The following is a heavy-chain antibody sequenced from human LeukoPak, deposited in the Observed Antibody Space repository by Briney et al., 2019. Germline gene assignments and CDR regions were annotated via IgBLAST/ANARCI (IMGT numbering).Heavy chain of an antibody. J-gene: IGHJ6*03. Sequence: ASVKVSCKASGYTFTSYGISWVRQAPGQGFEWMGWISAYNGNTNYAQKFQGRATMTTDTSTSTAYMELRSLRSDDTAVYYCARENPYYDTYYMDVWGKGITVTVSS. D-gene: IGHD3-22*01. V-gene: IGHV1-18*01. CDR2: ISAYNGNT. CDR3: ARENPYYDTYYMDV. CDR1: GYTFTSYG.